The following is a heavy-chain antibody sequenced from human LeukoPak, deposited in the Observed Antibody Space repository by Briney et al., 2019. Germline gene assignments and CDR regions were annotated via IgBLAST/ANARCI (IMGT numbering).Heavy chain of an antibody. J-gene: IGHJ6*02. D-gene: IGHD1-26*01. CDR3: ARGAKDSGSNYDYYYAMDV. CDR2: INSDGSST. Sequence: GGSLRLSCTASGFTFSRYWMHWVRQVPGKGLVWVSRINSDGSSTTYADSVKGRFSISRDNAKNTLYLQMNSLRAEDTAVYYCARGAKDSGSNYDYYYAMDVWGHGTTVTVSS. CDR1: GFTFSRYW. V-gene: IGHV3-74*01.